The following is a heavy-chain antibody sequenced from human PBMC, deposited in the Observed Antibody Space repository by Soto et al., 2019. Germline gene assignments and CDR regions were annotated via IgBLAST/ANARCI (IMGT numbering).Heavy chain of an antibody. V-gene: IGHV4-59*08. CDR3: ARQGRVYYFDY. J-gene: IGHJ4*02. CDR1: GGSISSYY. CDR2: IYYSGST. Sequence: SETLSLTCTVSGGSISSYYWSWIRQPPGKGLEWIGYIYYSGSTNYNPSLKSRVTISVDTSKNQFSLKLSSVTAADTAVYYCARQGRVYYFDYWGQGTLVTVSS.